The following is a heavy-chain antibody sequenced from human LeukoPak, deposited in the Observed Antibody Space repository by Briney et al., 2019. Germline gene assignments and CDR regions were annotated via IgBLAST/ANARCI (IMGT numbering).Heavy chain of an antibody. D-gene: IGHD5-18*01. CDR1: GYSFAKYG. CDR2: IGAYSGDA. V-gene: IGHV1-18*01. Sequence: GASVTVSFQASGYSFAKYGISWVRQAPGQGVEWMGWIGAYSGDANYAQMFQGRVTMTTVTSTTTAYMELRSLRSDDTAVYYCARDPGYRPDAFDIWGQGTVVTVS. J-gene: IGHJ3*02. CDR3: ARDPGYRPDAFDI.